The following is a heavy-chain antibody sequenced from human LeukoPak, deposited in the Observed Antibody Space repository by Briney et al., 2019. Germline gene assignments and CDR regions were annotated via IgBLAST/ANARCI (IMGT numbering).Heavy chain of an antibody. CDR3: AKVGEEYYDFWSGPEPYYFDY. V-gene: IGHV3-23*01. CDR1: GFTFSSYG. Sequence: GGSLRLSCAASGFTFSSYGMRWVRQAPGKGLEWVSAISGSGGSTYYADSVKGRFTISRDNSKNTLYLQMNSLRAEDTAVYYCAKVGEEYYDFWSGPEPYYFDYWGQGTLVTVSS. CDR2: ISGSGGST. J-gene: IGHJ4*02. D-gene: IGHD3-3*01.